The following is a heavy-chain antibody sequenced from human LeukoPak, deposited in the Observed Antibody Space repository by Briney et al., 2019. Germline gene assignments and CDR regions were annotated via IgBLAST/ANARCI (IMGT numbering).Heavy chain of an antibody. CDR1: GYTFTSYG. CDR2: ISAYNGNT. Sequence: GASVKVSCKASGYTFTSYGISWVRQAPGQGLEWMGWISAYNGNTNYAQKLQGRVTMTTDTSTSTAYMELSSLRSEDTAVYYCARGGLYYGSGSSYGMDVWGQGTTVTVSS. J-gene: IGHJ6*02. V-gene: IGHV1-18*01. D-gene: IGHD3-10*01. CDR3: ARGGLYYGSGSSYGMDV.